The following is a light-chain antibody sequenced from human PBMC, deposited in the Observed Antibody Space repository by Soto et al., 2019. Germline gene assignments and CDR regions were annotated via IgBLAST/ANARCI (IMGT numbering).Light chain of an antibody. CDR1: QSISSW. V-gene: IGKV1-5*03. CDR2: KAS. Sequence: DVQITQYPSTLSASVGDRVTITCRASQSISSWLAWYQQKPGKAPKLLIYKASSLESGVPSRFSGSGSGTEFTLTISSLQPDDFATYYCQQYNSYSTFGQGTKVDIK. J-gene: IGKJ1*01. CDR3: QQYNSYST.